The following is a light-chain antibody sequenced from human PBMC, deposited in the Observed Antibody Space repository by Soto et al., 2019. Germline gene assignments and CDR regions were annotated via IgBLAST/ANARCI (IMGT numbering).Light chain of an antibody. CDR2: QDT. CDR3: QAWDSSSFYV. CDR1: KLGDKY. V-gene: IGLV3-1*01. Sequence: SYELTQPPSVSVSPGQTASITCSGAKLGDKYACWYQQKPGQSPVLVIYQDTKRPSGIPERFSGSNSGNTATLTIGGTPAMDAADYYCQAWDSSSFYVFGTGTKVTVL. J-gene: IGLJ1*01.